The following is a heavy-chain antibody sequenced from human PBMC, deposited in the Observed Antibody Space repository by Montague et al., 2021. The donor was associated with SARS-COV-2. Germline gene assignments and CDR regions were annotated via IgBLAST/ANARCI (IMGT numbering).Heavy chain of an antibody. Sequence: PALVKPTQTLTLTCSFSGFSLRTGGVGVGWFRQPPEKALEWLALIYWNDDERYTPSLRTRLTITKDISNNRLALIMTNMDPVDTATYYCAYFSTTVSTGYFDPWGPGHRVTVSS. CDR3: AYFSTTVSTGYFDP. D-gene: IGHD4-17*01. CDR1: GFSLRTGGVG. CDR2: IYWNDDE. J-gene: IGHJ5*02. V-gene: IGHV2-5*01.